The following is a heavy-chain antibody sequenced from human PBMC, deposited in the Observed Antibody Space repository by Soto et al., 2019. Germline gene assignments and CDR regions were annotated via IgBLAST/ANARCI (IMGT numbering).Heavy chain of an antibody. CDR2: ITAGGFNT. V-gene: IGHV3-23*01. D-gene: IGHD5-12*01. J-gene: IGHJ4*02. CDR3: AKNIGGFSGYANFDY. CDR1: GFTFSNDD. Sequence: EVQLLESGGDLVQPGGSLRLSFVASGFTFSNDDLSWVRQASGKGLEWVSAITAGGFNTYYADSVKGRFTRSRDNSKNTLYLKMNSLRAEDTAVYYCAKNIGGFSGYANFDYWGQGTLVTVSS.